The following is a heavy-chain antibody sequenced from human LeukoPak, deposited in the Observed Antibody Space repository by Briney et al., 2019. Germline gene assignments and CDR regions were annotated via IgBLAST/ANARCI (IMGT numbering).Heavy chain of an antibody. J-gene: IGHJ4*02. V-gene: IGHV3-48*01. CDR2: ISSSLDSNI. Sequence: PGGSLRLSCAASGFTFNVYSMNWVRQAPGKGLEWVSFISSSLDSNIYYADSVKGRFTISRDNAKNSLYLQMNSLRAEDTAVYYCAHSSSGWYGYFDYWGQGTLVTVSS. CDR1: GFTFNVYS. CDR3: AHSSSGWYGYFDY. D-gene: IGHD6-19*01.